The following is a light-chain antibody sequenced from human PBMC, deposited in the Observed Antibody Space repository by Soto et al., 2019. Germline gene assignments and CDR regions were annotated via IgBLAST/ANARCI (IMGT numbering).Light chain of an antibody. V-gene: IGKV3-15*01. J-gene: IGKJ1*01. CDR1: QSVSSN. CDR2: GAS. CDR3: QQYNNWPPWT. Sequence: DIVMTQSPATLSVSPGERATLSCRASQSVSSNLAWYQQKPGKAPRLLIYGASIRATGIPARFSGSGSGTAFSPTISSLQSEDFAVYYWQQYNNWPPWTFGQGTKVEIK.